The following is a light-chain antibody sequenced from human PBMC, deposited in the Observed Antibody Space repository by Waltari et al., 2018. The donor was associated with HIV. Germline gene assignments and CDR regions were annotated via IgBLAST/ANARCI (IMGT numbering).Light chain of an antibody. J-gene: IGLJ2*01. CDR1: SSDVGAYDY. CDR2: DVT. CDR3: GSYTTPSTLGV. Sequence: QSALTQPASVSGSPGQSITISCIGSSSDVGAYDYVSWYQHHPGKAPKLLIYDVTHRPSGISARFSGSKSGNTASRTISGLQADDEADYYCGSYTTPSTLGVFGGGTKLTVL. V-gene: IGLV2-14*03.